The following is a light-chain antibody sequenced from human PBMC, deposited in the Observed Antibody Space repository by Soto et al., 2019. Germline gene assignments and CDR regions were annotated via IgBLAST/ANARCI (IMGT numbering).Light chain of an antibody. V-gene: IGKV3-20*01. CDR3: QQFTNSPST. Sequence: EIVLTQSPGTLSLSPGDRATLSCRASQSVSSSYLAWYQQKPGQTPRLLIYGASSRATGIPDRFSGSGSGTDFTLTISRLEPEDFAVYYCQQFTNSPSTFGEGTKLDIK. J-gene: IGKJ2*01. CDR1: QSVSSSY. CDR2: GAS.